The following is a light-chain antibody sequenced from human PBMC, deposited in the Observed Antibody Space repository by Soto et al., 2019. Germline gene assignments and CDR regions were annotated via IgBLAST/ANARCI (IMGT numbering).Light chain of an antibody. V-gene: IGKV2-28*01. CDR1: QSLLHSNGYNY. J-gene: IGKJ1*01. CDR3: MQALQTPPT. CDR2: LGS. Sequence: PLSLPVTPGEPASISCRSSQSLLHSNGYNYLDWYLQKPGQSPQLLIYLGSNRASGVPDRFSGSGSGTDFTLKISRVEAEDVGVYYCMQALQTPPTFGQGTKVEIK.